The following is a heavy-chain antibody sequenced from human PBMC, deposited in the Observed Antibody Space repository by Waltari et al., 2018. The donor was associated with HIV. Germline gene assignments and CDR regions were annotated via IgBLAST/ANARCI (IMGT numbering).Heavy chain of an antibody. D-gene: IGHD6-13*01. Sequence: EVQLVDSGGGLVKPGGSLRLSCAAPGFTSSGYSKNRVRQSPGKGLEWVSSISSSGSFIYYADSVKGRFTISRDNAQNSMYLQMNNLRADDSAMYYCARDSRGTSWSLNWFDPWGQGTLVTVSS. J-gene: IGHJ5*02. CDR3: ARDSRGTSWSLNWFDP. V-gene: IGHV3-21*02. CDR2: ISSSGSFI. CDR1: GFTSSGYS.